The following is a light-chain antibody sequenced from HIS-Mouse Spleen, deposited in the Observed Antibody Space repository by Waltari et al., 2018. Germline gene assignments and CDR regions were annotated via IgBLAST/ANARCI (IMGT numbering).Light chain of an antibody. CDR1: QSVSRY. J-gene: IGKJ3*01. V-gene: IGKV3-11*01. Sequence: EIVLTQSPATMSLSPGERATLSCRASQSVSRYLAWYQQKPGQAPRLLIYDASNRATGIPARFSGSGSGTDCTLTISSLEPEDFAVYYCQQRSKFTFGPGTKVDIK. CDR3: QQRSKFT. CDR2: DAS.